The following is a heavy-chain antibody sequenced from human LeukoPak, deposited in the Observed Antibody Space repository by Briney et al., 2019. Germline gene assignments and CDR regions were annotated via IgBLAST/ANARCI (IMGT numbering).Heavy chain of an antibody. CDR1: GGTFSSYA. Sequence: SVKVSCKASGGTFSSYAISWVQQAPGQGLEWMGGIIPIFGTANYAQKFQGRVTITADESTSTAYMELSSLRSEDTAVYYCAREQRGEAININQNWFDPWGQGTLVTVSS. CDR3: AREQRGEAININQNWFDP. V-gene: IGHV1-69*13. D-gene: IGHD6-25*01. J-gene: IGHJ5*02. CDR2: IIPIFGTA.